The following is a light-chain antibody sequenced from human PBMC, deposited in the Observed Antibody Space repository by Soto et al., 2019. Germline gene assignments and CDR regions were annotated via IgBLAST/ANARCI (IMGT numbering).Light chain of an antibody. CDR1: QSLTNNY. Sequence: EIVLTQTTGTLSLSPGERATLSCRGSQSLTNNYLSLYQQNPVQAPSILIYAASSRATGIPDRFSGSGSETDFNLTISRLEPDDFAVYYCQQYGSSLPVTFGGGTKVDIK. J-gene: IGKJ4*01. V-gene: IGKV3-20*01. CDR3: QQYGSSLPVT. CDR2: AAS.